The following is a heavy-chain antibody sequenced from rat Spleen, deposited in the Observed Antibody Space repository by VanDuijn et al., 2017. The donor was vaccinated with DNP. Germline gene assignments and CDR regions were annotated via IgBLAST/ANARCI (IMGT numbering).Heavy chain of an antibody. Sequence: EVQLVESGGDLVQPGRSMKLSCAASGFTFSNYYMAWVRQAPTKGLEWVAYMRYEGDNTYHGDSVKGRFTISRDNAKNTLYLQMNSLRSEDTATYYCARGDYYDGSFLDALDAWGQGTSVTVSS. CDR1: GFTFSNYY. V-gene: IGHV5-22*01. D-gene: IGHD1-12*02. CDR2: MRYEGDNT. CDR3: ARGDYYDGSFLDALDA. J-gene: IGHJ4*01.